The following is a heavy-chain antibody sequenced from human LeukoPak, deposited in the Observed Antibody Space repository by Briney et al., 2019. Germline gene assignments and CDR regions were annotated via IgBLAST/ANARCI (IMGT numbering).Heavy chain of an antibody. J-gene: IGHJ2*01. CDR3: ARDQTPYWYFDL. Sequence: SVKVSCKASGGTFSSYAISWVRQAPGQGLEWMGGIIPIFGTANYAQKFQGRVTITTDESTSTAYMELSSLRSEDTAVYYCARDQTPYWYFDLWGRGTLVTVSS. V-gene: IGHV1-69*05. CDR2: IIPIFGTA. CDR1: GGTFSSYA.